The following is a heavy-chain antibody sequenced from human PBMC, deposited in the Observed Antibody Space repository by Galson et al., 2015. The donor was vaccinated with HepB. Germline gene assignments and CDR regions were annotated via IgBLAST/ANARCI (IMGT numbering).Heavy chain of an antibody. CDR1: GFTFNSYW. Sequence: SLRLSCAASGFTFNSYWMSWVRQAPGKGLEWVANIKQDGSEKYYVDSVKGRFTISRDNAKNSLYLQMNSLRAEDTAVHYCASSLGSSWYYYYYYYGMDVWGQGTTVTVSS. V-gene: IGHV3-7*01. CDR2: IKQDGSEK. D-gene: IGHD6-13*01. CDR3: ASSLGSSWYYYYYYYGMDV. J-gene: IGHJ6*02.